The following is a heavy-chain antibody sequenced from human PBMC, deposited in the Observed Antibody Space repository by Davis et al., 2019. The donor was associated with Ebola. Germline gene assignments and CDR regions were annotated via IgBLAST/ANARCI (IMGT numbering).Heavy chain of an antibody. CDR3: ARYYGSGSYHYYYYGMDV. CDR1: GFTFSSYA. V-gene: IGHV3-30-3*01. CDR2: ISYDGSNK. J-gene: IGHJ6*02. Sequence: GGSLRLSCAASGFTFSSYAMHWVRQAPGKGLEWVAVISYDGSNKYYADSVKGRFTISRDNSKNTLYLQMNSLRAEDTAVYYCARYYGSGSYHYYYYGMDVWGQGTTVTVSS. D-gene: IGHD3-10*01.